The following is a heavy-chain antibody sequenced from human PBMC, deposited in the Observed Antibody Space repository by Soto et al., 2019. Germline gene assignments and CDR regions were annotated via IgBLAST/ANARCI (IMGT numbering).Heavy chain of an antibody. CDR3: ARDLQTDDAFDI. CDR1: GGSISSSRSY. Sequence: PSETLSLTCNVSGGSISSSRSYWAWFRQPPGKELEWIAYIFYAGNTNYNPSLKSRVTVSVDTSKNQFSLKLSSVTAADTAVYYCARDLQTDDAFDIWGQGTMVTVSS. J-gene: IGHJ3*02. CDR2: IFYAGNT. V-gene: IGHV4-39*07.